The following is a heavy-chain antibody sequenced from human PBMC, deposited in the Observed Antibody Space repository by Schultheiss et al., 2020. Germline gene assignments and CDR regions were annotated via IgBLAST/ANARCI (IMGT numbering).Heavy chain of an antibody. J-gene: IGHJ2*01. CDR3: AKGLTREAPSWYFDL. Sequence: SLKISCAASGFTFSSYGMHWVRQAPGKGLEWVAVISYDGSNKYYADSVKGRFTISRDNSKNTLYLQMNSLRAEDTAVYYCAKGLTREAPSWYFDLWGRGTLVTVSS. V-gene: IGHV3-30*18. CDR2: ISYDGSNK. CDR1: GFTFSSYG. D-gene: IGHD1-26*01.